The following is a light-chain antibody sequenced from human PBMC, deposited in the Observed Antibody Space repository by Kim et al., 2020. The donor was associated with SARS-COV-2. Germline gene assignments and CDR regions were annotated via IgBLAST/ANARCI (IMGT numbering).Light chain of an antibody. CDR3: QQRSNWPT. J-gene: IGKJ4*01. V-gene: IGKV3-11*01. Sequence: SLSPGERATLACRASQSVSSYLAWYQQKPGQAPRLLIYAASNRATGIPARFSGSGSGTDFTLTISSLEPEDFAVYYCQQRSNWPTFGGGTKVDIK. CDR1: QSVSSY. CDR2: AAS.